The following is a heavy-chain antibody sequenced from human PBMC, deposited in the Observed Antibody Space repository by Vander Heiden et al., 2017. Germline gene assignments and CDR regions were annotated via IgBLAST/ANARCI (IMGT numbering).Heavy chain of an antibody. CDR2: IDNSGSTI. J-gene: IGHJ5*02. CDR1: GFIFSDFY. D-gene: IGHD3-3*01. V-gene: IGHV3-11*01. Sequence: QVQLVASGGGLVKPGGSLRLSCVASGFIFSDFYMIWLRQAPGKGLEWISYIDNSGSTISYADSVKGRFSISRDNAKNSLYLQMNSLRADDMAIYYCARVVENNFWGGSPGWFDPWGQGALVTVSS. CDR3: ARVVENNFWGGSPGWFDP.